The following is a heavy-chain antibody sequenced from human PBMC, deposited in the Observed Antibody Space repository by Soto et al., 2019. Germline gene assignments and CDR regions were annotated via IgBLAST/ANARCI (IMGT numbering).Heavy chain of an antibody. Sequence: QVQLVESGGGVVQPGRSLRLSCADSGFTFSSYAIHWVRQAPGKGLEWVALISYDGSNKYYADSVKGRFTISRDNSKNTLYLQMNGLRAEDTAVYYCARHKRDLRFLEWSYYFDYWGQGTLVTVSS. V-gene: IGHV3-30-3*01. CDR2: ISYDGSNK. CDR1: GFTFSSYA. J-gene: IGHJ4*02. D-gene: IGHD3-3*01. CDR3: ARHKRDLRFLEWSYYFDY.